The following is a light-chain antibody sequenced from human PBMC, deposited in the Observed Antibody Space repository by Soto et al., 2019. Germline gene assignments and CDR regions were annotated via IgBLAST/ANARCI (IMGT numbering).Light chain of an antibody. CDR3: QQYNDWPIT. J-gene: IGKJ5*01. CDR2: SAS. CDR1: QSVSDN. V-gene: IGKV3-15*01. Sequence: EIIMTQSPATLSVSPGERVTLSCRASQSVSDNVAWYQQRPGQSPRLLMHSASARAAGLPARFSGSGSGTEFSLSIHSLPSEDFAVYFCQQYNDWPITVGQGTRLETK.